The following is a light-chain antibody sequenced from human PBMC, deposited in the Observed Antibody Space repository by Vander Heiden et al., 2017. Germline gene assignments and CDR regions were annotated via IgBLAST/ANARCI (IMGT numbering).Light chain of an antibody. J-gene: IGKJ1*01. CDR3: MQALQTPPWT. CDR1: QSLLHSNGYNY. V-gene: IGKV2-28*01. Sequence: DIVMTQSPLSLPVTPGEPASISCRSSQSLLHSNGYNYLDWYLQKPGQSPQLLVYLGFKPASGVPDRFSGSGSGTDFTLKISRVEAEDVGVYYCMQALQTPPWTFGQGTKVEIK. CDR2: LGF.